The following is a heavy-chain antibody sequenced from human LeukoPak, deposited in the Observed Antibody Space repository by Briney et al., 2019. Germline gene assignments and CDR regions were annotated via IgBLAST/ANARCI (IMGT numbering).Heavy chain of an antibody. Sequence: GGSLRLSCAASGFAFSSLDMGWVRQAPRKGLEWVSAISAGGDRTYYADSVRGRFTLSRDKSKNTLYLQMNSLRAEDTAVYYCASSRDGPWGQGTLVTVSS. CDR2: ISAGGDRT. J-gene: IGHJ5*02. V-gene: IGHV3-23*01. CDR3: ASSRDGP. D-gene: IGHD2-8*01. CDR1: GFAFSSLD.